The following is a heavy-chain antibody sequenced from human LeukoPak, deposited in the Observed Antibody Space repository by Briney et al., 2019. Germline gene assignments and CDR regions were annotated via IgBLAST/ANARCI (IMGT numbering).Heavy chain of an antibody. D-gene: IGHD3-10*01. CDR2: IKQDGSVE. CDR1: GFTFEHYW. CDR3: ARWTGVIDS. V-gene: IGHV3-7*01. Sequence: GGSLRLSCAASGFTFEHYWMNWVRQAPGKGPEWVANIKQDGSVEHYLDSVKGRFTISRDNAKNSLTLQMNSLRAEDTAVYYCARWTGVIDSWGQGTLVTVSS. J-gene: IGHJ4*02.